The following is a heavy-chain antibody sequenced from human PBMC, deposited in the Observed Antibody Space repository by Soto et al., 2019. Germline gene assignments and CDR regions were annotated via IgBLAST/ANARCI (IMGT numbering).Heavy chain of an antibody. CDR1: GGSINSGDYY. J-gene: IGHJ4*02. CDR3: ARDKGSWTDFDS. CDR2: IYYTGST. D-gene: IGHD6-13*01. Sequence: PSETLSLTCSVSGGSINSGDYYWSWIRQHPGEGLEWIGYIYYTGSTYYNPSLRSRVTISVDTSKNQFSLNLSSVTAADTAVYYCARDKGSWTDFDSWGQGTLVTVSS. V-gene: IGHV4-31*03.